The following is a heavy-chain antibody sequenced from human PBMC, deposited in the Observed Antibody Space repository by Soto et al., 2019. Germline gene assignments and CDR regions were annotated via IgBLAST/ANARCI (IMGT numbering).Heavy chain of an antibody. D-gene: IGHD3-10*01. CDR3: ARESSPRLLWFGELSWFDP. Sequence: GASVKVSCKASGYTFTGYYMHWVRQAPGQGLEWMGWINPNSGGTNYAQKFQGRVTMTRDTSISTAYMELSRLRSDDTAVYYCARESSPRLLWFGELSWFDPWGQGTLVTVSS. CDR1: GYTFTGYY. CDR2: INPNSGGT. J-gene: IGHJ5*02. V-gene: IGHV1-2*02.